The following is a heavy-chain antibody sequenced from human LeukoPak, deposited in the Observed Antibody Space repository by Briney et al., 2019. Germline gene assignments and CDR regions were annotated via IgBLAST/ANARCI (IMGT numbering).Heavy chain of an antibody. D-gene: IGHD3-3*01. CDR2: NHYSGST. V-gene: IGHV4-39*07. Sequence: PSETLSLTCTVSGGSISSSSYYWGWIRQPPGTGLEWIGSNHYSGSTNYNPSLKSRVTISVDTSKNQFSLKLSSVTAADTAVYYCARGQNDFWSGYYKGYYYYMDVSGKGTTVTVSS. CDR1: GGSISSSSYY. J-gene: IGHJ6*03. CDR3: ARGQNDFWSGYYKGYYYYMDV.